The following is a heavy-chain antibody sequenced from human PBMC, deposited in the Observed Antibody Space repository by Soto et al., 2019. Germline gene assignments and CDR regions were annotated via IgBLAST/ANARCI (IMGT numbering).Heavy chain of an antibody. CDR3: AKYASGSGSYYSPFDY. J-gene: IGHJ4*02. CDR2: ISGSGGST. V-gene: IGHV3-23*01. Sequence: GGSLRLSCAASGFTFSSYAMSWVRQAPGKGLEWVSAISGSGGSTYYADSVKGRFTISGDNSKNTLYLQMNSLRAEDTAVYYCAKYASGSGSYYSPFDYWGQGTLVTVSS. D-gene: IGHD3-10*01. CDR1: GFTFSSYA.